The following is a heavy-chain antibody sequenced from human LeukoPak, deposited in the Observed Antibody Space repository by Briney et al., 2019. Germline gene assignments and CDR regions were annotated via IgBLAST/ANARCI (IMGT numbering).Heavy chain of an antibody. D-gene: IGHD6-6*01. Sequence: GGSLRLPCAASGFTFSSYEMNWVRQAPGKGLEWVSYISSSGSTIYYADSVKGRFTISRDNAKNSLYLQMNSLRAEDTAVYYCARDKIEYSSSSGYWGQGTLVTVSS. V-gene: IGHV3-48*03. J-gene: IGHJ4*02. CDR2: ISSSGSTI. CDR3: ARDKIEYSSSSGY. CDR1: GFTFSSYE.